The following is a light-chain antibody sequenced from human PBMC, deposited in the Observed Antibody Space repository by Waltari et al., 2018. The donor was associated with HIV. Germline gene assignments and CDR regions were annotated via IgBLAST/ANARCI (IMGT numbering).Light chain of an antibody. CDR2: GAS. V-gene: IGKV3-20*01. CDR3: QQYGSSPPYT. Sequence: EIVLTQSPGTLSLSPGERVTLSCRASQSISSSYLAWYQQKPGQAPRLLMYGASSRATGIADRFSGTGSGTDFTLTITRLEPEDFAVYFCQQYGSSPPYTFGQGTYLEIK. J-gene: IGKJ2*01. CDR1: QSISSSY.